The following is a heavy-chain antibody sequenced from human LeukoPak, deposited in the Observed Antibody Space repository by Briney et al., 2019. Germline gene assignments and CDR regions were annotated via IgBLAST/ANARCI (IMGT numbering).Heavy chain of an antibody. CDR1: GFTFSGYE. Sequence: GGSLRLSCAASGFTFSGYEMNWVRQAPGKGLEWVSYISSSGSIIYYADSVKGRFTISRDNAKNSLYLQMNSLRAEDTAVYYCARGDYSSGWYGSAVYFQHWGQGTLVTVSS. CDR2: ISSSGSII. V-gene: IGHV3-48*03. D-gene: IGHD6-19*01. J-gene: IGHJ1*01. CDR3: ARGDYSSGWYGSAVYFQH.